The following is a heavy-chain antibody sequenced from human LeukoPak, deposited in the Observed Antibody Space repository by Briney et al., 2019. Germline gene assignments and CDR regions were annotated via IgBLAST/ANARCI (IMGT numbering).Heavy chain of an antibody. V-gene: IGHV3-7*03. CDR2: INHNGNVN. Sequence: GGSLRLSCAGSGFTFSSYWMNWARQAPGKGLEWVASINHNGNVNYYVDSVKGRFTISRDNAKNSLYLQMSNLRAEDTAVYFCARGGGLDVWGQGATVTVSS. D-gene: IGHD3-16*01. CDR1: GFTFSSYW. CDR3: ARGGGLDV. J-gene: IGHJ6*02.